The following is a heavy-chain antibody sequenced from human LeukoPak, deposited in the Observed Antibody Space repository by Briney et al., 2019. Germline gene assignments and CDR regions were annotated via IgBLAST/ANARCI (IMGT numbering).Heavy chain of an antibody. CDR1: GGSISSGDYY. Sequence: SETLSLTCTVSGGSISSGDYYWSWIRQPPGKSVEWIGYIYYSGSTYYNPSLKSRVTISVDTSKNQFSLKLSSVTAADTAVYYCARAQYRIQLWPWGQGTLVTVSS. D-gene: IGHD5-18*01. CDR3: ARAQYRIQLWP. J-gene: IGHJ1*01. V-gene: IGHV4-30-4*08. CDR2: IYYSGST.